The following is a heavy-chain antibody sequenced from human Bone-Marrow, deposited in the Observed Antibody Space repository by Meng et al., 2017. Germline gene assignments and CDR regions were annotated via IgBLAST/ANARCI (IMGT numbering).Heavy chain of an antibody. Sequence: VQLVESGGGVVQPGRSLRLSCEASGFAFSDHWMNWIRQSPGRGLEWVANIKHDGTSQFYLDSVKGRFTVSRDNAKNSVYLQLNNLRPEDSAIYYCATSRVFDYWGRGTLVTVSS. J-gene: IGHJ4*02. V-gene: IGHV3-7*01. CDR1: GFAFSDHW. CDR3: ATSRVFDY. CDR2: IKHDGTSQ.